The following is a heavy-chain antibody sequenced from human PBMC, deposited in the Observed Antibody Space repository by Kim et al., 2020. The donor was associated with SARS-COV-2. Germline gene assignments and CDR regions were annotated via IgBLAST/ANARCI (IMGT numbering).Heavy chain of an antibody. J-gene: IGHJ4*02. V-gene: IGHV4-34*01. CDR1: GGSFSGYY. CDR3: AREYSSSWYGWGFDY. Sequence: SETLSLTCAVYGGSFSGYYWSWIRQPPGKGLEWIGEINHSGSTNYNPSLKSRVTISVDTSKNQFSLKLSSVTAADTAVYYCAREYSSSWYGWGFDYWGQGTLVTVSS. D-gene: IGHD6-13*01. CDR2: INHSGST.